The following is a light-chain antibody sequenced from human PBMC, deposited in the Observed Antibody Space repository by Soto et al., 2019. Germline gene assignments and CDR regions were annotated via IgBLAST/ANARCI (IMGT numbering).Light chain of an antibody. V-gene: IGKV3-15*01. CDR1: QSVSSN. CDR3: QQYNNWPRT. CDR2: GAS. Sequence: EIVMTQSPATLSVSPGERATLYCRASQSVSSNLAWYQQNPGQAPRLLIYGASTRATGIPARFSGSGSGTEFTLTISSLQSEDFAVYYCQQYNNWPRTFGQGTKV. J-gene: IGKJ1*01.